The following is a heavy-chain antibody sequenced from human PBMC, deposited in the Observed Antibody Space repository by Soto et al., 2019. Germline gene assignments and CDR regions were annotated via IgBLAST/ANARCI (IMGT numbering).Heavy chain of an antibody. Sequence: QVQLVQSGAEVKKPGASVKVSCKASGYTFTSYGISWVRQAPGQGLEWMGWISAYNGNTNYAQKLQGRVTMTTDTATSRAYMALRRVRSDDTAGDYGARVGTGRGFGYWGQGTLVPVSS. D-gene: IGHD3-10*01. J-gene: IGHJ4*02. V-gene: IGHV1-18*01. CDR2: ISAYNGNT. CDR1: GYTFTSYG. CDR3: ARVGTGRGFGY.